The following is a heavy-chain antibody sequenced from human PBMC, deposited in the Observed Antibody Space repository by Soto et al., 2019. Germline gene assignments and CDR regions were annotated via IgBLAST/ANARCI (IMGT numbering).Heavy chain of an antibody. CDR2: IYYSGST. D-gene: IGHD3-16*01. J-gene: IGHJ4*02. V-gene: IGHV4-59*01. Sequence: SETLSLTCTVSGGSISSYYWSWIRQPPGKGLEWIGYIYYSGSTNYNPSLKSRVTISVDTSKNQFSLKLSSVTAADTAVYYCAREVGGFRHFDYWGQGTLVTVSS. CDR1: GGSISSYY. CDR3: AREVGGFRHFDY.